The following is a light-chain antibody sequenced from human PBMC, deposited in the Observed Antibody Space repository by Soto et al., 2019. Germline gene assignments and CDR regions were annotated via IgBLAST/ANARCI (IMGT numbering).Light chain of an antibody. J-gene: IGKJ5*01. Sequence: DIQMTQSPSSLSASVGDRVTITCRASQGIRHYLAWYQQKPGKVPKLLIYEASNLQSGVPSRFSGSGSGTDFALTISSLQPEDFATYYCQQLDSYPLTFGQGTRLEIK. CDR1: QGIRHY. V-gene: IGKV1-27*01. CDR3: QQLDSYPLT. CDR2: EAS.